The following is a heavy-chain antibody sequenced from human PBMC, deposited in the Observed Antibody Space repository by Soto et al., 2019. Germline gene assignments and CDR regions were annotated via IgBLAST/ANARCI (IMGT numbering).Heavy chain of an antibody. CDR3: ARRSIVGATTNYDY. CDR2: IYYSGST. CDR1: GGSISSSSYY. D-gene: IGHD1-26*01. Sequence: QLQLQESGPGLVKPSETLSLTCTVSGGSISSSSYYWGWIRQPPGKGLEWIGSIYYSGSTYYKPYLKSRVTISVDTSISQFSLMLSPVTAADTAVYYCARRSIVGATTNYDYWGQGTLVTVSS. J-gene: IGHJ4*02. V-gene: IGHV4-39*01.